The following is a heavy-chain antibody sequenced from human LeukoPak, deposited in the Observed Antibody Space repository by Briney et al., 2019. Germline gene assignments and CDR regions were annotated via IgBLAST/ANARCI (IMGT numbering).Heavy chain of an antibody. Sequence: PGGSLRLSCAASGFTFSSYAMSWVRQAPGKGLEWVSAISGSGGSTYYADSVKGRFTISRDNSKNTLYLQMNSLRAEDTAVYYCAKDLVPTTPYYYYYMEVWGKGTTVTVSS. CDR2: ISGSGGST. D-gene: IGHD2-8*01. CDR3: AKDLVPTTPYYYYYMEV. J-gene: IGHJ6*03. CDR1: GFTFSSYA. V-gene: IGHV3-23*01.